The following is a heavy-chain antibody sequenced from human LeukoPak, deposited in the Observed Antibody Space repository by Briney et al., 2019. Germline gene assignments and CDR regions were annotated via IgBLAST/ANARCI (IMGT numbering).Heavy chain of an antibody. J-gene: IGHJ4*02. CDR2: IYYSGST. D-gene: IGHD3-22*01. V-gene: IGHV4-59*08. Sequence: PSETLSLTCTVSGGSISSYYWSWIRQPPGKGLEWIGYIYYSGSTNYNPSLKSRVTISVGTSKNQFSLKLSSVTAADTAVYYCARLAETYYYDSSGYYSYYFDYWGQGTLVTVSS. CDR3: ARLAETYYYDSSGYYSYYFDY. CDR1: GGSISSYY.